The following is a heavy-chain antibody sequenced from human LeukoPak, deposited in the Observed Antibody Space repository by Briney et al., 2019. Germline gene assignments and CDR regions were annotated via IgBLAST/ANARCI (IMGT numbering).Heavy chain of an antibody. V-gene: IGHV3-7*01. CDR3: ARDHVVDGLVFDY. J-gene: IGHJ4*02. CDR2: VNQDGSEK. Sequence: PGGSLRLSCTASGFTFSSHWMSWVRRAPGKGLEWVANVNQDGSEKYYVDSVKGRFTISRDNVKNSLYLQMNSLRAEDTAIYYCARDHVVDGLVFDYWGQGALVTVSS. CDR1: GFTFSSHW. D-gene: IGHD2-15*01.